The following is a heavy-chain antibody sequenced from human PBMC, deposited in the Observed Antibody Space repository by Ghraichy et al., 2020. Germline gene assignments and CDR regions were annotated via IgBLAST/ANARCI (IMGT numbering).Heavy chain of an antibody. J-gene: IGHJ6*03. CDR2: IIPIFGTA. Sequence: SVKVSCKASGGTFSSYAISWVRQAPGQGLEWMGGIIPIFGTANYAQKFQGRVTITADESTSTAYMELSSLRSEDTAVYYCARVSEDIVVVPAAGYYYYYYMDVWGKATTVTVSS. CDR3: ARVSEDIVVVPAAGYYYYYYMDV. CDR1: GGTFSSYA. D-gene: IGHD2-2*01. V-gene: IGHV1-69*13.